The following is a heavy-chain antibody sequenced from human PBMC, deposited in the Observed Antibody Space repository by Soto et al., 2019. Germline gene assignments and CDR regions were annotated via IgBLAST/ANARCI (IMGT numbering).Heavy chain of an antibody. Sequence: GGSLRLSCTASGFTFGDYGMSWFRQAPGKGLEWVGFIRSKAYGGTTEYAASVKGRFTISRDDSKSIAYLQMNSLKTEDTAVYYCTRAVGIFGVVIPNYYYYYYMDVWGKGTTVTVSS. D-gene: IGHD3-3*01. CDR2: IRSKAYGGTT. J-gene: IGHJ6*03. V-gene: IGHV3-49*03. CDR3: TRAVGIFGVVIPNYYYYYYMDV. CDR1: GFTFGDYG.